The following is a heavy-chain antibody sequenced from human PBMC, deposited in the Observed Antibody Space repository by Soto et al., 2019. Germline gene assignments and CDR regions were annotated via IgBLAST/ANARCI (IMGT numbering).Heavy chain of an antibody. CDR1: GYTLSSYG. CDR3: AREYCTRTSCYGPDY. J-gene: IGHJ4*02. V-gene: IGHV1-18*01. D-gene: IGHD2-2*01. CDR2: ISAYNGHT. Sequence: ASVKVSCKASGYTLSSYGISWGRQAPGQGLEWMGWISAYNGHTNYAQMVQGRVTMTTDTSTSTAYMELRGLKFDDTAIYYCAREYCTRTSCYGPDYWGQGTLVIVSS.